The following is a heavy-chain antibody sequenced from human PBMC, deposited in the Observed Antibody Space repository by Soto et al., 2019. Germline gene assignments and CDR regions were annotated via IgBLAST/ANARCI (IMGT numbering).Heavy chain of an antibody. D-gene: IGHD2-2*02. V-gene: IGHV3-7*01. J-gene: IGHJ5*02. CDR1: GFTFSSYW. Sequence: GGSLRLSCAASGFTFSSYWMSWVRQAPGKGLEWVANIKQDGSEKYYVDSVKGRFTISRDNAKNSLYLQMNSLRAEDTAVYYCARDRCSSTSCYNPWFDPWGQGTLVTVSS. CDR3: ARDRCSSTSCYNPWFDP. CDR2: IKQDGSEK.